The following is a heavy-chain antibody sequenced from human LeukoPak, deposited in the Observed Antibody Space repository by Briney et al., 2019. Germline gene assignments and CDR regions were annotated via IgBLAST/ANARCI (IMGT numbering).Heavy chain of an antibody. CDR3: ARQLRGYSYGSYYYYGIDV. V-gene: IGHV4-34*01. CDR2: INHSGST. Sequence: SETLSLTCAVYGGSFSGYYWSWIRQPPGKGLEWIGEINHSGSTNYNPSLKSRVTISVDTSKNQFSLKLSSVTAADTAVYYCARQLRGYSYGSYYYYGIDVWGKGTTVTVSS. J-gene: IGHJ6*04. D-gene: IGHD5-18*01. CDR1: GGSFSGYY.